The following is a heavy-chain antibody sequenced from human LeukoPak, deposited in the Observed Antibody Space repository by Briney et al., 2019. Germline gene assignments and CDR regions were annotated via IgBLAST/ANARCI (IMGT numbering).Heavy chain of an antibody. J-gene: IGHJ6*02. CDR1: GFAFSTYS. CDR3: ARVWSGSKYYGMDV. CDR2: IIRSGSDI. Sequence: GGSLRLSCAASGFAFSTYSMNWVRQAPGKGLEWVSSIIRSGSDIYYTDSVKGRFSVSRDNARNLLHLHMYSLRPDDTAVYFCARVWSGSKYYGMDVWGQGTTVTVSS. V-gene: IGHV3-21*01. D-gene: IGHD3-3*01.